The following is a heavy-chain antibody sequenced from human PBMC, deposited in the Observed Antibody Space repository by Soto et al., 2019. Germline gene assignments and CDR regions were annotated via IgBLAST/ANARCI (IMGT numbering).Heavy chain of an antibody. V-gene: IGHV4-34*01. J-gene: IGHJ6*02. Sequence: SESLSLTCAAYGAAFSAYYWRWTSDPPGEGREWIGEINHSGSTNYNPSLKSRVTISVDTSKNQFSLKLSSVTAADTAVYYCARVGFNWNDDYYGMDVWGQGTTVT. CDR2: INHSGST. D-gene: IGHD1-20*01. CDR3: ARVGFNWNDDYYGMDV. CDR1: GAAFSAYY.